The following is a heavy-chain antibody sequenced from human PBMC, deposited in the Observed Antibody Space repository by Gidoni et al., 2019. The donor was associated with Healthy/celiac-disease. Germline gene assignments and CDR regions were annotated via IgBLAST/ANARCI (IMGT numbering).Heavy chain of an antibody. Sequence: QVQLVESGGGVVQPGRSLRLSCAASGFTFSSYAMHWVRQAPGKGLEWVAVISYDGSNKYYADSVKGRFTISRDNSKNTLYLQMNSLRAEDTAVYYCARDSRDDSSGVDYWGQGTLVTVSS. J-gene: IGHJ4*02. D-gene: IGHD3-22*01. CDR3: ARDSRDDSSGVDY. CDR2: ISYDGSNK. V-gene: IGHV3-30-3*01. CDR1: GFTFSSYA.